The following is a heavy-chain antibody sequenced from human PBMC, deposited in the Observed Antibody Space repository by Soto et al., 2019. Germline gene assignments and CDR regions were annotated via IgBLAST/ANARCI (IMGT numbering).Heavy chain of an antibody. CDR3: ARLHIVVVPAAMLFGRFGYYYMDF. CDR1: GYTFTSYG. V-gene: IGHV1-18*01. D-gene: IGHD2-2*01. Sequence: ASVKVSCKAYGYTFTSYGISWVRQAPGQGLEWMGWISAYNGNTNYAQKLQGRVTMTTDTSTSTAYMELRSLRSDDTAVYYCARLHIVVVPAAMLFGRFGYYYMDFWGKGTTVNV. J-gene: IGHJ6*03. CDR2: ISAYNGNT.